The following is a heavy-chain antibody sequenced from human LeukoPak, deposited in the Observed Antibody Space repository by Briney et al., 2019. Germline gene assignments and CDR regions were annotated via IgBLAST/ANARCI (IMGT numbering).Heavy chain of an antibody. CDR3: ARSFRGYSQGYYYYAMDV. V-gene: IGHV4-59*01. CDR2: MHHSGGT. J-gene: IGHJ6*02. CDR1: GGSISSYF. Sequence: SETLSLTCTVSGGSISSYFWSWIRQSPGKGLEWIGLMHHSGGTNYNPSLKSRVIMSQDTSTNQFSLQVNSVTAADSAVYYCARSFRGYSQGYYYYAMDVWGQGTTVTVFS. D-gene: IGHD5-18*01.